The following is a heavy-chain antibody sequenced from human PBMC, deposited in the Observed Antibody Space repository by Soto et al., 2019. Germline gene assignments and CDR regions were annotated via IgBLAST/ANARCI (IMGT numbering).Heavy chain of an antibody. CDR3: ARVGPVVAAFDY. Sequence: PGGSLRLSCAASGFTFSSYAMSWVRQAPGKGLEWVSAISGSGGSTYYADSVKGRFTISRDNAKNSLYLQMNSLRAEDTAVYYCARVGPVVAAFDYWGQGTLVTVSS. CDR1: GFTFSSYA. J-gene: IGHJ4*02. D-gene: IGHD2-15*01. CDR2: ISGSGGST. V-gene: IGHV3-23*01.